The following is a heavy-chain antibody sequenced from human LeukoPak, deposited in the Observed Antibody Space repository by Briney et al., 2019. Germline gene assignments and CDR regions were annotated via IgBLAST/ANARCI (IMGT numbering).Heavy chain of an antibody. J-gene: IGHJ4*02. CDR2: ISYDGSNK. Sequence: PGRSLRLSCAASGFTLSSYAMHWVRQAPGKGLEWVAVISYDGSNKYYADSVKGRFTISRDNSKNTLYLQMNSLRAEDTAVYYCASPPYYDSSGYFDYWGQGTLVTVSS. V-gene: IGHV3-30-3*01. D-gene: IGHD3-22*01. CDR1: GFTLSSYA. CDR3: ASPPYYDSSGYFDY.